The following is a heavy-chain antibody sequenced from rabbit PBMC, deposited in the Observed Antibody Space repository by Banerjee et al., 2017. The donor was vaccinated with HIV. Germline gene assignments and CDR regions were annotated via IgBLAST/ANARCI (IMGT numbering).Heavy chain of an antibody. CDR2: IYAGSSGST. CDR1: GFDLSSYYY. V-gene: IGHV1S40*01. CDR3: ARGGYYTYGYAGYAYATGNYFNL. J-gene: IGHJ4*01. Sequence: QSLEESGGDLVKPGASLTLTCKASGFDLSSYYYMCWVRQAPGKGLEWIACIYAGSSGSTYYASWAKGRFTISKTSSTTVTLQMTSLTVADTATYFCARGGYYTYGYAGYAYATGNYFNLWGPGTLVTVS. D-gene: IGHD6-1*01.